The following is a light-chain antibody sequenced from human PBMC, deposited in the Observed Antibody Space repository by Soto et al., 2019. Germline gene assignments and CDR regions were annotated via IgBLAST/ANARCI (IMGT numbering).Light chain of an antibody. CDR1: SSDVGGYNY. CDR2: DVT. V-gene: IGLV2-14*01. J-gene: IGLJ1*01. CDR3: SSYTSSTTQI. Sequence: QSVLTQPASVSGSPGQSITISCTGTSSDVGGYNYVSWYQQRPGKAPKLMIYDVTNRPSGVSNRFSGPKSGNTASLTISWLQAEDEADYYCSSYTSSTTQIFGIGTKVTVL.